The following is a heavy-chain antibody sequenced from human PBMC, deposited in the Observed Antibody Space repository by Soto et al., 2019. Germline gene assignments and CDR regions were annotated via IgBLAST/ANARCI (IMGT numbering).Heavy chain of an antibody. Sequence: SVKVSCKASGGTFSSYAISLVRQAPGQGLEWMGGIIPIFGTANYAQKFQGRVTITADESTSTAYMELSSLRSEDTAVYYCARGGYSGYDHKTYYYYGMDVWGQGTTVTVSS. V-gene: IGHV1-69*13. CDR2: IIPIFGTA. CDR1: GGTFSSYA. CDR3: ARGGYSGYDHKTYYYYGMDV. J-gene: IGHJ6*02. D-gene: IGHD5-12*01.